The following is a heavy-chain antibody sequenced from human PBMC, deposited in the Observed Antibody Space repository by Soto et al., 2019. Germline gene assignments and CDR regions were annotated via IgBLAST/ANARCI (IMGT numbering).Heavy chain of an antibody. CDR2: IYYSGST. CDR3: ARVDSSGYPLYYFDY. J-gene: IGHJ4*02. Sequence: QVQLQESGPGLVKPSQTLSLTCTVSGGSISSGGYYWSWIRQHPGKGLEWIGYIYYSGSTYYNPSLKSRVTISVDKSKNQFSLKLSSVTAADTAVYYCARVDSSGYPLYYFDYWGQGTLVTVSS. CDR1: GGSISSGGYY. V-gene: IGHV4-31*03. D-gene: IGHD3-22*01.